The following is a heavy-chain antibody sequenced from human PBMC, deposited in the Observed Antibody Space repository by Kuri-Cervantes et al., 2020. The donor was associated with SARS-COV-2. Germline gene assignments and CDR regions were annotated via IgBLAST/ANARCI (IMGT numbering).Heavy chain of an antibody. CDR1: GGSFSGYY. CDR2: INDSGGT. D-gene: IGHD5-18*01. Sequence: GSLRLSCAVDGGSFSGYYWTWIRQPPGKGLEWIAEINDSGGTDYNPSLQSRVTMSADTSKSQFSLKLSSVTAADTAVYYCARGFLDSYGLNWFDPWGQGTLVTVSS. V-gene: IGHV4-34*01. J-gene: IGHJ5*02. CDR3: ARGFLDSYGLNWFDP.